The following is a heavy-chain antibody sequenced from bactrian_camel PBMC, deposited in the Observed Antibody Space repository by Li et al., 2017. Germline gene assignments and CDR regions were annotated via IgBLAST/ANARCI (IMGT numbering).Heavy chain of an antibody. V-gene: IGHV3S40*01. CDR1: GFTFSTST. D-gene: IGHD1*01. CDR3: AAAVGEYCARTIDFTV. J-gene: IGHJ4*01. CDR2: INGGGGTI. Sequence: VQLVESGGGLVQPGGSLRLSCAASGFTFSTSTMSWLRQTPKKGLEWVSSINGGGGTIHYLGSVKGRFTISQDKPFNKAYLQMNSLKREDAATYYCAAAVGEYCARTIDFTVWGQGTQVTVS.